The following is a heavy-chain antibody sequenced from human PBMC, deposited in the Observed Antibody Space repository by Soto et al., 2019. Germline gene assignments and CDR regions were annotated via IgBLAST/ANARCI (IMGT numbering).Heavy chain of an antibody. CDR2: ISAYNGNT. CDR1: GYTVTSYG. Sequence: ASVKVSCKASGYTVTSYGISWVRQAPGQGLEWMGWISAYNGNTNYAQKLQGRVTMTTDTSTSTAYMELRSLRSDDTAVYYCARDYSSGWYWGYWGQGTLVTVSS. D-gene: IGHD6-19*01. CDR3: ARDYSSGWYWGY. V-gene: IGHV1-18*04. J-gene: IGHJ4*02.